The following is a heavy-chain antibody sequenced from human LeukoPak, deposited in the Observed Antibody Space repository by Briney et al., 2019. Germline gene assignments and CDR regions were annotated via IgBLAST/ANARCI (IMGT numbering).Heavy chain of an antibody. CDR2: ISTSSSYI. V-gene: IGHV3-21*01. D-gene: IGHD2-15*01. CDR1: GFTFSNYA. CDR3: ARDLPSPSGGLDWFDP. J-gene: IGHJ5*02. Sequence: GGSLRLYCAASGFTFSNYAMNWGRQAPGKGLEWVSSISTSSSYIYYTDSVKGRFTISRDNAKNSLYLQMNSLRAEDTAVYYCARDLPSPSGGLDWFDPWGQGPLVTFSS.